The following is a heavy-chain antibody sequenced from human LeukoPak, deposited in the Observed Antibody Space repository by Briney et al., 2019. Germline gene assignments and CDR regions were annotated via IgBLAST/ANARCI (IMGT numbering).Heavy chain of an antibody. CDR3: ARKARGGAAAGTEPFDY. D-gene: IGHD6-13*01. CDR1: GYTFTGYY. CDR2: INPNSGGT. V-gene: IGHV1-2*02. Sequence: ASVKVSCKASGYTFTGYYMHWVRQAPGQGLEWMGWINPNSGGTNYAQKFQGRVTMTRDTSISTAYMELSRLRSEDTAVYYCARKARGGAAAGTEPFDYWGQGTLVTVSS. J-gene: IGHJ4*02.